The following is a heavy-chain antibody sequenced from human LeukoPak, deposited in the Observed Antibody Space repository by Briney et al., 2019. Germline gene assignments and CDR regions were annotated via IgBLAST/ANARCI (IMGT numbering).Heavy chain of an antibody. V-gene: IGHV4-39*07. J-gene: IGHJ4*02. Sequence: SETLSLTCTVSGGSISSSPYYWGWIRQPPGKGLEWIGSIYYSGTTHYSPSLESRVTISVDTSKNQFSLKLSSVTAAETAVYYCARDRYYYDSSGYLLFDYWGQGTLVTVSS. CDR2: IYYSGTT. CDR3: ARDRYYYDSSGYLLFDY. CDR1: GGSISSSPYY. D-gene: IGHD3-22*01.